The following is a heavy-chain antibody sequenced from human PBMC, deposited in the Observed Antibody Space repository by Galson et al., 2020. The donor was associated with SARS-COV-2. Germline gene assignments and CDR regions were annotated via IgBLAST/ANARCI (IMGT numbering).Heavy chain of an antibody. Sequence: GESLKISCAASGFTFSSYAMHWVRQAPGKGLEWVAVISYDGSNKYYADSVKGRFTISRDNSKNTLYLQMNSLRAEDTAVYYCARDRSGYIYGMDVWGQGTTVTVSS. J-gene: IGHJ6*02. CDR2: ISYDGSNK. V-gene: IGHV3-30*04. CDR1: GFTFSSYA. CDR3: ARDRSGYIYGMDV. D-gene: IGHD3-3*01.